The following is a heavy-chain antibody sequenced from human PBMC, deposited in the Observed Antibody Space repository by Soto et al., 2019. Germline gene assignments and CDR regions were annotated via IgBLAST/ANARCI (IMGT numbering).Heavy chain of an antibody. V-gene: IGHV4-4*02. J-gene: IGHJ3*01. Sequence: QLQESGPGLVEPSGTLSLTCDVSRGSMSSSDWWCWVRQAPGKGLDWIGETYHSENTNYNPSLKSRVSWSVCDSKNQLSFTLSAVTAAYAGVYYCVTWGSTAFDCWGQGTRVTVSS. CDR2: TYHSENT. D-gene: IGHD3-16*01. CDR3: VTWGSTAFDC. CDR1: RGSMSSSDW.